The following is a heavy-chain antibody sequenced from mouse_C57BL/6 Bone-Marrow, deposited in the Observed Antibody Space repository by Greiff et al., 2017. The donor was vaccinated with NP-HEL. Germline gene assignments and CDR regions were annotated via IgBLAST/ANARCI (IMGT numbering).Heavy chain of an antibody. Sequence: EVNVVESGGGLVQSGRSLRLSCATSGFTFSDFYMEWVRQAPGKGLEWIAASRNKANDYTTEYSASVKGRFIVSRDTSQSILYLQMNALRAEDTAIYYFARDKGNYWYFDVWGTGTPVTVSS. D-gene: IGHD2-1*01. V-gene: IGHV7-1*01. J-gene: IGHJ1*03. CDR1: GFTFSDFY. CDR2: SRNKANDYTT. CDR3: ARDKGNYWYFDV.